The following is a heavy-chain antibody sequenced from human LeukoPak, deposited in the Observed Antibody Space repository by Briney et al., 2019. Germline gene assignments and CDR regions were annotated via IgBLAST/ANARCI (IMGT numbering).Heavy chain of an antibody. CDR2: IYYSGST. J-gene: IGHJ4*02. CDR3: ARDRRDSSGSIDY. V-gene: IGHV4-59*12. Sequence: SETLSLTCTVSGGSISSYYWNWIRQPPGKGLEWIGYIYYSGSTNYNPSLKSRVTISVDTSKNQFSLKLSSVTAADTAVYYCARDRRDSSGSIDYWGQGTLVTVSS. D-gene: IGHD3-22*01. CDR1: GGSISSYY.